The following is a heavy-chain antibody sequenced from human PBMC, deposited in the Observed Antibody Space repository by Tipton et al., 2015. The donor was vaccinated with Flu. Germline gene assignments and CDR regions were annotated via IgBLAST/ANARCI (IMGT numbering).Heavy chain of an antibody. CDR1: GGSISSYY. D-gene: IGHD6-19*01. J-gene: IGHJ4*02. CDR2: IYTSGST. V-gene: IGHV4-4*07. CDR3: ARGYSSGHHDY. Sequence: LRLSCTVSGGSISSYYWSWIRQPAGKGLEWIGRIYTSGSTNYNPSLKSRVTMSVDTSKNQFSLKLGSVTAADTAVYYCARGYSSGHHDYWGQGTLVTVSS.